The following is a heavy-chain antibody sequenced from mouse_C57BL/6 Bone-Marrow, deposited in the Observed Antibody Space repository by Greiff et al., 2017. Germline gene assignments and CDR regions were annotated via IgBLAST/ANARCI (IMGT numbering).Heavy chain of an antibody. V-gene: IGHV14-4*01. CDR3: TTCGYYSYYAMDY. D-gene: IGHD2-3*01. J-gene: IGHJ4*01. CDR2: IDPENGDT. Sequence: EVKLQESGAELVRPGASVKLSCTASGFNIKDDYMHWVKQRPEQGLEWIGWIDPENGDTEYASKFPGKATITADTSSNTAYLQLSSLTSEDTAVYYCTTCGYYSYYAMDYWGQGTSVTVSS. CDR1: GFNIKDDY.